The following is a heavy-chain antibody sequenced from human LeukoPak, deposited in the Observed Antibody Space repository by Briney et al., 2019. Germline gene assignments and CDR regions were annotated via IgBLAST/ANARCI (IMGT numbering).Heavy chain of an antibody. CDR1: GDSIRRNY. CDR3: AAYRSGTHYNSYYFDD. Sequence: PSETLSPTCGISGDSIRRNYCSWIRQPPGKGLEWIGYIHYSGNTNYNPSLKSRVSISVDTSKNQFSLKLTSVTAADTAVYYCAAYRSGTHYNSYYFDDWGQGTLVIVSS. CDR2: IHYSGNT. D-gene: IGHD3-10*01. J-gene: IGHJ4*02. V-gene: IGHV4-59*08.